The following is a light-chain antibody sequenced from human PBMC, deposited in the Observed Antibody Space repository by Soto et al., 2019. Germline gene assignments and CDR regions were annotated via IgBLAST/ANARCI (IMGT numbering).Light chain of an antibody. CDR1: SSDIGGYNY. CDR2: EVS. CDR3: SSYTSSGTVV. J-gene: IGLJ3*02. V-gene: IGLV2-14*01. Sequence: QSVLTQPASVSGSPGQSITISCTGTSSDIGGYNYVSWYQQLPGKAPKFMIYEVSNRPSGVSNRFSGSKSGNTASLTISGLQAEDEADYYCSSYTSSGTVVFGGGTKVTVL.